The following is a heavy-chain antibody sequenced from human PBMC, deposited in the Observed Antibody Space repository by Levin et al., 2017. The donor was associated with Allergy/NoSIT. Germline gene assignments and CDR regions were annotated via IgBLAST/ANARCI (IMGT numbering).Heavy chain of an antibody. CDR2: ISYDGSKT. J-gene: IGHJ4*02. Sequence: GGSLRLSCAASEFTFSSYAMHWVRQAPGKGLEWVAVISYDGSKTYYADSVKGRFTLSRDNSRNTLYLQMNSLRAEDTGVYYCASKYFYFEYWGQGTLVTVSS. D-gene: IGHD2/OR15-2a*01. V-gene: IGHV3-30-3*01. CDR3: ASKYFYFEY. CDR1: EFTFSSYA.